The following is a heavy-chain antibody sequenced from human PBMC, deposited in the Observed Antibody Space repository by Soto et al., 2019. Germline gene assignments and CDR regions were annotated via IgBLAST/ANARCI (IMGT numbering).Heavy chain of an antibody. CDR3: AREVTMVRGVTLGGMDV. CDR2: ISAYNGNT. Sequence: ASVKVSCKASGYTFTSYFISWVRQAPGQGLEWMGWISAYNGNTNYAQKLQGRVTMTTDTSTSTAYMELRSLRSDDTAVYYCAREVTMVRGVTLGGMDVWGQGTTVTVSS. CDR1: GYTFTSYF. J-gene: IGHJ6*02. V-gene: IGHV1-18*01. D-gene: IGHD3-10*01.